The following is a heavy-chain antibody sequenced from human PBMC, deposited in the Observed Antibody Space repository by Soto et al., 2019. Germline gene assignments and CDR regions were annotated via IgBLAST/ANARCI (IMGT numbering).Heavy chain of an antibody. CDR1: EFIFSSFA. J-gene: IGHJ4*02. V-gene: IGHV3-23*01. Sequence: GGSLRLSCVVSEFIFSSFALSWVRLAPGKGLEWVAAVSRRGVNTYYADSVKGRFTISRENAKNTLYLQMNSLRAGDTAVYYCAKLSSPINDLAEPGPDYWGQGTLVTVSS. CDR2: VSRRGVNT. D-gene: IGHD6-13*01. CDR3: AKLSSPINDLAEPGPDY.